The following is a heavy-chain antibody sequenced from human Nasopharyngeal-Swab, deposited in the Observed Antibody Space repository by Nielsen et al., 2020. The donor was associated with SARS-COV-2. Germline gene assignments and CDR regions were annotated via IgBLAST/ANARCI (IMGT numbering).Heavy chain of an antibody. CDR2: ISYDGSNK. V-gene: IGHV3-30*03. CDR3: ARSTLVYCSGGSCYSFYYYYYGMDV. Sequence: GESLKISCAASGFTFSSYGMHWVRQAPGKGLEWVAVISYDGSNKYYADSVKGRFTISRDNSKNTLYLQMNNLRAEDTAVYYCARSTLVYCSGGSCYSFYYYYYGMDVWGQGTTVTVSS. J-gene: IGHJ6*02. CDR1: GFTFSSYG. D-gene: IGHD2-15*01.